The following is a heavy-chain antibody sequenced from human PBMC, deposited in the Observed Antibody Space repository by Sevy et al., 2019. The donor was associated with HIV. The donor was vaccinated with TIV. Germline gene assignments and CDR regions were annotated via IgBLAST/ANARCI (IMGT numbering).Heavy chain of an antibody. CDR2: ISGRNGDT. Sequence: ASVKVSCKASEYTFTNYDISWVRQAPGQGLEWMGWISGRNGDTNYAQKFQGRVTMTTDTSTSTVYMELRSLRSDDTAVYYCTRESWTKDYYYYMDVWGKGTTVTVSS. CDR3: TRESWTKDYYYYMDV. V-gene: IGHV1-18*01. CDR1: EYTFTNYD. J-gene: IGHJ6*03. D-gene: IGHD5-12*01.